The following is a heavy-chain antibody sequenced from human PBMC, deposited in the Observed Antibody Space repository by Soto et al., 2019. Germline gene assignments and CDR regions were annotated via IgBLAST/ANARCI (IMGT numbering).Heavy chain of an antibody. CDR1: GGSISSSSYY. D-gene: IGHD6-19*01. CDR2: IYYSGST. J-gene: IGHJ4*02. CDR3: AGSSGWYFNY. V-gene: IGHV4-39*01. Sequence: SETLSLTCTVSGGSISSSSYYWGWIRQPPGKGLEWIGGIYYSGSTYYNPSLKSRVTISVDTSKNQFSLKLSSVTAADTAVYYCAGSSGWYFNYWGQGTLVTVSS.